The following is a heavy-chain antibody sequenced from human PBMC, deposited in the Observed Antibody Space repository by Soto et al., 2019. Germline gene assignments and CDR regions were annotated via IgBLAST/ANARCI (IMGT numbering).Heavy chain of an antibody. J-gene: IGHJ4*02. V-gene: IGHV1-46*01. D-gene: IGHD3-22*01. CDR2: INPSGGSA. CDR1: GYTFTSYY. Sequence: ASVKVSCKASGYTFTSYYMHWVRQAPGQGLEWMGIINPSGGSASYAQKFQGRVTITTDKSTSTAYMELSSLRSEDTAVYYCARYYDSSGYSATYFDYWGQGTLVTVSS. CDR3: ARYYDSSGYSATYFDY.